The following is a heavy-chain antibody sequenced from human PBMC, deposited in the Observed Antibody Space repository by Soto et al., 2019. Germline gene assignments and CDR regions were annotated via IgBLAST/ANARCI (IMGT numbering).Heavy chain of an antibody. CDR2: IYHSGST. Sequence: SETLSLTCAVSSGYIRSSNLWSWVRQPPGKGLEWIGEIYHSGSTNYNPSLKSRVTLSVDKSKNQFSLKLSSVTAADTAVYYCARKIAAAGTYYYYYMDVWGKGTTVTVSS. CDR1: SGYIRSSNL. J-gene: IGHJ6*03. V-gene: IGHV4-4*02. CDR3: ARKIAAAGTYYYYYMDV. D-gene: IGHD6-13*01.